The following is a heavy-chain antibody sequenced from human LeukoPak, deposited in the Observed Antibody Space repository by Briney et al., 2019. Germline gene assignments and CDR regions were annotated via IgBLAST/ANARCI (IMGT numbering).Heavy chain of an antibody. CDR2: IYYSGST. J-gene: IGHJ3*02. Sequence: SGTLSFTCTVSGGSISSGDYYWSWIRQPPGKGLEWIGYIYYSGSTYYNPSLKSRVTISLDTSKNQFSLKLSSVTVADTAVYYCARYSSTFRGDAFDIWGQGTMVTVSS. V-gene: IGHV4-30-4*01. CDR1: GGSISSGDYY. CDR3: ARYSSTFRGDAFDI. D-gene: IGHD6-13*01.